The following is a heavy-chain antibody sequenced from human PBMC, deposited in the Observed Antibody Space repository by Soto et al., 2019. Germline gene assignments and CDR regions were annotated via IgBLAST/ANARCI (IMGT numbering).Heavy chain of an antibody. V-gene: IGHV1-18*01. CDR3: AREWAVADENDY. CDR2: ISAYNGNT. CDR1: GYTFTSYG. D-gene: IGHD6-19*01. Sequence: QVQLVQSGAEVKKPGASVKVSCKASGYTFTSYGISWVRQAPGQGLEWRGWISAYNGNTNYAQKLQGRVTMATDTPTSKAYMELRRLRSDDPAVYYCAREWAVADENDYWGQGTLVTVSS. J-gene: IGHJ4*02.